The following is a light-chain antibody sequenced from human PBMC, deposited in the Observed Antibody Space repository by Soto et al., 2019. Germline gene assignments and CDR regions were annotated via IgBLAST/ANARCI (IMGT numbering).Light chain of an antibody. CDR1: SSNIGSNY. V-gene: IGLV1-47*01. J-gene: IGLJ3*02. CDR3: AAWDDSLSGVV. CDR2: RNN. Sequence: QPVLTQPPSASGTPGQRVTISCSGSSSNIGSNYVYWYQQLPGTAPKLLIYRNNQRPSGVPDRFSGSKSGTSASLAISGLRSEDEANCYWAAWDDSLSGVVFGGGTKLTVL.